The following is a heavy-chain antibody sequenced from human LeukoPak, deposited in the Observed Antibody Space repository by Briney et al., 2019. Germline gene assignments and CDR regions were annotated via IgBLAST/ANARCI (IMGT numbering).Heavy chain of an antibody. Sequence: MHGESEKLSRPRSGHSFTSYWLEWVSQMPGKGMAWLGLIYPGESDIRYSPFFQGKVTISPYKSISTAYLQWSTLKASDTAMYYCARRYGSGDFDYWGQGTMVIVSS. CDR2: IYPGESDI. V-gene: IGHV5-51*01. CDR3: ARRYGSGDFDY. D-gene: IGHD3-10*01. J-gene: IGHJ4*02. CDR1: GHSFTSYW.